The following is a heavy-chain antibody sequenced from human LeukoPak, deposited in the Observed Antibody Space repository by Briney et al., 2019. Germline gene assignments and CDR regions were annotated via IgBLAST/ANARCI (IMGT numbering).Heavy chain of an antibody. CDR2: IIPIFGTA. V-gene: IGHV1-69*13. Sequence: GASVKVSCKASGGTFSSCAISWVRQAPGQGLEWMGGIIPIFGTANYAQKFQGRVTITADESTSTAYMELSSLRSDDTAVYYCARDRGDGYNYEGLDFWGQGTLVTASS. CDR1: GGTFSSCA. D-gene: IGHD5-24*01. CDR3: ARDRGDGYNYEGLDF. J-gene: IGHJ4*02.